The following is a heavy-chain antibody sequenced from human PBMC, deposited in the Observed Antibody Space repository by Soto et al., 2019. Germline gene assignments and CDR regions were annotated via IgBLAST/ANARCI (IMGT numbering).Heavy chain of an antibody. Sequence: QVQLQESGPGLVKPSGTLSLTCAVSGGSISSSNWWSWVRQPPGKGLEWIGEIYHSGSTNYNPSLKSRVTIXVXMSKNQFSLKLSSVTAADTAVYYCAGRVYYYYGMDVWGQGTTVTVSS. CDR1: GGSISSSNW. V-gene: IGHV4-4*02. J-gene: IGHJ6*02. CDR2: IYHSGST. CDR3: AGRVYYYYGMDV.